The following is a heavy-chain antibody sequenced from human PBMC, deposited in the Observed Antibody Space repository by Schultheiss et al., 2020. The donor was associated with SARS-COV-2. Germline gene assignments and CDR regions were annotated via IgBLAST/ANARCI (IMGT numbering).Heavy chain of an antibody. D-gene: IGHD7-27*01. V-gene: IGHV3-53*01. CDR1: GFAVSTNY. J-gene: IGHJ5*01. CDR2: IYSGGNT. Sequence: GGSLRLSCAASGFAVSTNYMSWFRQAPGKGLEWVSVIYSGGNTYYADSVKGRVTISRDNSMNTLFLQMNSLRVDDTAVYYCAIDPNWGSGDSWGQGTLVTVSS. CDR3: AIDPNWGSGDS.